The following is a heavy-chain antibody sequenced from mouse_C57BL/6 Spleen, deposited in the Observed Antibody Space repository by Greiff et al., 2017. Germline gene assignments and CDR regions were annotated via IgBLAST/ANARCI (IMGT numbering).Heavy chain of an antibody. Sequence: QVQLQQPGAELVKPGASVKMSCKASGYTFTSYWITWVKQRPGQGLEWIGDIYPGSGSTNYNEQFKSKATLTVDTSSSTAYMQLSRLTSEDSAVYYCEMGYYGSSPYAMDYWGKGTSVTVSS. D-gene: IGHD1-1*01. CDR1: GYTFTSYW. V-gene: IGHV1-55*01. CDR2: IYPGSGST. J-gene: IGHJ4*01. CDR3: EMGYYGSSPYAMDY.